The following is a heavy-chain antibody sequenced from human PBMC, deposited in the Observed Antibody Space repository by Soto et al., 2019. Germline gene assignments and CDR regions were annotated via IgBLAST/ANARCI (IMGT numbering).Heavy chain of an antibody. J-gene: IGHJ4*02. CDR1: GFTVSNNY. V-gene: IGHV3-53*01. D-gene: IGHD3-10*01. CDR2: IYSGGYT. Sequence: EVQLVESGGGLIQPGGSLRLSCAVSGFTVSNNYMSWVRQAPGKGLEGVSVIYSGGYTAYGDSVKGRFTISRDNSKNTTYPKMKTTGAAHPAVAYWGTHPGGGGYWGQGTLVTVSS. CDR3: GTHPGGGGY.